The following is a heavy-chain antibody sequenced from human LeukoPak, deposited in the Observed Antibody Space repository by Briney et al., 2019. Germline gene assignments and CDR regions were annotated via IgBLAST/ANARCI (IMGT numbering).Heavy chain of an antibody. V-gene: IGHV3-23*01. CDR2: ISGSGGNT. Sequence: GGSLRLSCAASGFTFSNYAMSWVRQVPGKGLEWVSAISGSGGNTFYADSVKGRFTISRDNSKNTLYLQMNSLRAEDTAVYYCARKTDHQTGGDYWGQGTLVTVSS. CDR1: GFTFSNYA. D-gene: IGHD1-1*01. J-gene: IGHJ4*02. CDR3: ARKTDHQTGGDY.